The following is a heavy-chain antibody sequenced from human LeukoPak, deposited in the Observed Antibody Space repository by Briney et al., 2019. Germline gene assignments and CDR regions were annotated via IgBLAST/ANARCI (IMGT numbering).Heavy chain of an antibody. D-gene: IGHD5-18*01. Sequence: SETLSLTCAVSDDSFSSHYWTWIRQPPGKGLEWIGEINHSGSTNYNPSLKSRVTISVDTSKNQFSLKLSSVTAADAAVYYCARGSPRYSYGRRGPLDYWGQGTLVTVSS. J-gene: IGHJ4*02. CDR1: DDSFSSHY. V-gene: IGHV4-34*01. CDR2: INHSGST. CDR3: ARGSPRYSYGRRGPLDY.